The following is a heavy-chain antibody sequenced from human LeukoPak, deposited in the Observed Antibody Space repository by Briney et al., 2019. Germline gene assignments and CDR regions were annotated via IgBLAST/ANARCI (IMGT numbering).Heavy chain of an antibody. D-gene: IGHD5-24*01. J-gene: IGHJ4*02. CDR2: ISGSGAST. CDR3: AKETDYNYIYFFDY. Sequence: GGSLRLSCAASGFTFSSYAMSWVRQAPGKGLEWVSGISGSGASTYYADSVKARFTISRDNSKNTLYLQMSSLRAEDTAVYSCAKETDYNYIYFFDYWGQGALVTVSS. CDR1: GFTFSSYA. V-gene: IGHV3-23*01.